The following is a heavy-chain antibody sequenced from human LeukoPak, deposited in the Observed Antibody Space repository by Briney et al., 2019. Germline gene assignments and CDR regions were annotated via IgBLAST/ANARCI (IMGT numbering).Heavy chain of an antibody. V-gene: IGHV3-9*01. J-gene: IGHJ4*02. CDR1: GFTFDDYG. CDR3: AKDKITRRAIVVLTALDY. CDR2: ISWNSGSI. Sequence: GGSLRLSCAASGFTFDDYGMHWVRQAPGKGLEWVSGISWNSGSIGYADSVKGRFTISRDNAKNSLYLQMNSLRAEDTALYYCAKDKITRRAIVVLTALDYWGQGTLVTVSS. D-gene: IGHD2-21*02.